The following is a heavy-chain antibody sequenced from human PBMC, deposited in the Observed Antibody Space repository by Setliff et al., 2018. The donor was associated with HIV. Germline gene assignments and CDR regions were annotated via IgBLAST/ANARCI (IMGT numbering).Heavy chain of an antibody. J-gene: IGHJ3*02. Sequence: ASVKVSCKASGYIFSSYTMHWVRQAPGQRLEWMGWINTANDNTKYSQTLQGRVTIARDTSASTAYMELSSLRSEDTAVYYCARGHSSSAYDAYDIWGQGTMVTVSS. D-gene: IGHD6-6*01. CDR2: INTANDNT. CDR3: ARGHSSSAYDAYDI. V-gene: IGHV1-3*04. CDR1: GYIFSSYT.